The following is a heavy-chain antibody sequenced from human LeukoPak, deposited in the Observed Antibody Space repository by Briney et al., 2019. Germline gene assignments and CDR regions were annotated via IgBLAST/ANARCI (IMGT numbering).Heavy chain of an antibody. D-gene: IGHD4-11*01. CDR2: IYYSGST. CDR1: GGSISSSSYY. Sequence: ETLSLTCTVSGGSISSSSYYWGWIRQPPGKGLEWIGSIYYSGSTYYNPSLKSRVTISVDTSKNQFSLKLSSVTAADTAVYYCARDATVYYYYYMDVWGKGTTVTVSS. J-gene: IGHJ6*03. V-gene: IGHV4-39*07. CDR3: ARDATVYYYYYMDV.